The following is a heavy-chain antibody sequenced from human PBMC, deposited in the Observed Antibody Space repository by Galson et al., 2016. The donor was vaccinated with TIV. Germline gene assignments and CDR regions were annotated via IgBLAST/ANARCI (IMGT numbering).Heavy chain of an antibody. V-gene: IGHV3-66*02. CDR1: GLIVSENY. J-gene: IGHJ6*02. CDR2: IDCDGRT. CDR3: ARDRRHCGNECFLRYFYGMDA. D-gene: IGHD2-21*01. Sequence: SLRLSCAASGLIVSENYMTWVRQAPGKGLEWVALIDCDGRTVHADSVRGRFTVSRDNSKNMVYLQMDSLRPEDTAVYFCARDRRHCGNECFLRYFYGMDAWGQGTTVTVSS.